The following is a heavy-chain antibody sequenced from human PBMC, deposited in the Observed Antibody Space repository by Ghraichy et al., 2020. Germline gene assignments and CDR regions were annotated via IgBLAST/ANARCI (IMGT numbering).Heavy chain of an antibody. CDR1: GFTFSDYY. CDR2: ISSSGSTI. V-gene: IGHV3-11*01. CDR3: ARDHGSGYDAYYYYGMDV. D-gene: IGHD5-12*01. J-gene: IGHJ6*02. Sequence: SCAASGFTFSDYYMSWIRQAPGKGLEWVSYISSSGSTIYYADSVKGRFTISRDNAKNSLYLQMNSLRAEDTAVYYCARDHGSGYDAYYYYGMDVWGQGTTVTVSS.